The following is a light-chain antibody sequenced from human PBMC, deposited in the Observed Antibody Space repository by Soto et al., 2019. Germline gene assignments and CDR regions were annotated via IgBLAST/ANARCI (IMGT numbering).Light chain of an antibody. CDR2: DAS. CDR3: QQYGSSPRT. Sequence: EIVLTQSPGTLSLSPGERATLSCSASQSVSSSYLAWYQQKPGQAPRILIYDASSRATGIPDRFSGSGSGTDCTLTISRLEPEDFAVYSCQQYGSSPRTFGQGTKVEIK. J-gene: IGKJ1*01. CDR1: QSVSSSY. V-gene: IGKV3-20*01.